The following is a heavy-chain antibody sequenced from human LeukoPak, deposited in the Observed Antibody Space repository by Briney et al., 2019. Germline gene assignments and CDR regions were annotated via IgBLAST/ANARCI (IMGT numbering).Heavy chain of an antibody. D-gene: IGHD6-19*01. V-gene: IGHV3-23*01. Sequence: GGSLRLSCAASGFTFRTYAMTWVRQAPGKGLEWVSAISGSGDSTYYAQSLRGRFTISRDNSKNTLYLQMNSLRPEDTAVYYCARDRVIQGYSSGWLFDYWGQGTLVTVSS. J-gene: IGHJ4*02. CDR3: ARDRVIQGYSSGWLFDY. CDR2: ISGSGDST. CDR1: GFTFRTYA.